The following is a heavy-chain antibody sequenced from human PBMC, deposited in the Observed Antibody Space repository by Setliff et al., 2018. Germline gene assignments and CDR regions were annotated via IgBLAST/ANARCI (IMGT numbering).Heavy chain of an antibody. V-gene: IGHV1-18*01. CDR2: ASVYNGDT. J-gene: IGHJ4*02. CDR1: GYTFRNYA. D-gene: IGHD5-18*01. Sequence: GASVKVSCKASGYTFRNYAFAWVRQAPGQGLEWVGWASVYNGDTNYAQKFQGRVTLTTDTSTSTAYMELRSLTSDDSAFYYCARAPSVELVTIRTNSWFTYWGQGTLVTVSS. CDR3: ARAPSVELVTIRTNSWFTY.